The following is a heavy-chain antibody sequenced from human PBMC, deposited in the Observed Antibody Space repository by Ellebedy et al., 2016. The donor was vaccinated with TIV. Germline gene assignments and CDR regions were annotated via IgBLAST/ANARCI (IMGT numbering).Heavy chain of an antibody. CDR3: ARARGLLYEKWGGAGYGMDV. CDR2: ISSSGTYI. CDR1: GFTFSSYS. J-gene: IGHJ6*02. V-gene: IGHV3-21*04. D-gene: IGHD1-26*01. Sequence: PGGSLRLSCAASGFTFSSYSMNWVRQAPGKGLEWVSCISSSGTYIYYADSLKGRFTISRDNAQNSLFLQMRSLRAEDTAVYYCARARGLLYEKWGGAGYGMDVWGQGTTVTVYS.